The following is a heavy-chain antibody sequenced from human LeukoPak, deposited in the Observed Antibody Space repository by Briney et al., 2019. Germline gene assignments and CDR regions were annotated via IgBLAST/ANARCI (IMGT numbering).Heavy chain of an antibody. J-gene: IGHJ4*02. Sequence: SETLSLTCTVSGGSISSYYWSWIRQPPGKGLEWIGYIYYSGSTNYNPSLKSRVTISVDTSKNQFSLKLSSVTAADTAVYYCASESDSSGYYDSGGYWGQGTLVTVSS. D-gene: IGHD3-22*01. CDR3: ASESDSSGYYDSGGY. CDR2: IYYSGST. V-gene: IGHV4-59*01. CDR1: GGSISSYY.